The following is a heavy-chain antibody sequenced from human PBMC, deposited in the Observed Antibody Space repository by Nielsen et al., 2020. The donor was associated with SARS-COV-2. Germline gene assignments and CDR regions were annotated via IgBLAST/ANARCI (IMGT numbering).Heavy chain of an antibody. CDR3: GMTTDFYYYGMDV. Sequence: GESLRLSCAASGFTFSSYSMNWVRQAPGKGLEWVSCISGSSDYKYYADSVKGRFTISRDNAKNSLFLQMNSLRAEDTAVYYCGMTTDFYYYGMDVWGQGTAVTVSS. J-gene: IGHJ6*02. CDR2: ISGSSDYK. D-gene: IGHD1-1*01. CDR1: GFTFSSYS. V-gene: IGHV3-21*01.